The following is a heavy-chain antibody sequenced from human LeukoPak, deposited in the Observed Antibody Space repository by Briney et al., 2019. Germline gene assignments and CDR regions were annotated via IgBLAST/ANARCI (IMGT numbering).Heavy chain of an antibody. Sequence: GASVKVSCKASGYTFTSYDINWVRQATGQGLEWMGWMNPNSGNTGYVQKFQGRVTMTRNTSISKAYMQLSKLRSEYAPVCYFPLEWDGFDYWGQGTVVTVSS. J-gene: IGHJ4*02. V-gene: IGHV1-8*01. CDR1: GYTFTSYD. CDR3: PLEWDGFDY. CDR2: MNPNSGNT. D-gene: IGHD1-26*01.